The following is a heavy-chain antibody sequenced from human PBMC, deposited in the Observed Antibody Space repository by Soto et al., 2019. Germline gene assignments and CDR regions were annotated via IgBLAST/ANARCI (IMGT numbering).Heavy chain of an antibody. CDR3: VKGGYKTGWPPFDH. Sequence: QVKLVEFGGAVVQSGRSLRLSCTASSFRFSAYGMHWVRQAPGKGLEWVALISDDGKTQFFTESVEGRFTISRDNSRNTLYLQMNRLRLEDTAVYYCVKGGYKTGWPPFDHWSHGTRVTVSS. CDR1: SFRFSAYG. D-gene: IGHD6-19*01. J-gene: IGHJ4*01. V-gene: IGHV3-30*18. CDR2: ISDDGKTQ.